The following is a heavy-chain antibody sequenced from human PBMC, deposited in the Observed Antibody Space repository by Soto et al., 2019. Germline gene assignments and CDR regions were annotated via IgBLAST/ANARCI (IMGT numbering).Heavy chain of an antibody. CDR1: GGTFSSYA. D-gene: IGHD6-25*01. J-gene: IGHJ6*02. CDR3: ARCRLQPSYSYYYGIDV. Sequence: SVKVSCKASGGTFSSYAISWVRQAPGQGLEWMGGIIPIFGTANYAQKFQGRVTITADESTSTAYMELSSLRSEDTAVYYCARCRLQPSYSYYYGIDVWGQGTTVTVS. CDR2: IIPIFGTA. V-gene: IGHV1-69*13.